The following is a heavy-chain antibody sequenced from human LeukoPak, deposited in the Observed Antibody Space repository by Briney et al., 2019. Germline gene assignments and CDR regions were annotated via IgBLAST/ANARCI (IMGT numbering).Heavy chain of an antibody. Sequence: PGGSPRLSCAASGFSFRNYGMHWVRRAPGKGLEWVSVIYSGGTTYYADSVKGRFTISRDNSKNTWYLQMNSLRAEDTAVYYCANFVYCSSTSCYPYWGQGTLVTVSS. CDR2: IYSGGTT. D-gene: IGHD2-2*01. CDR1: GFSFRNYG. CDR3: ANFVYCSSTSCYPY. J-gene: IGHJ4*02. V-gene: IGHV3-NL1*01.